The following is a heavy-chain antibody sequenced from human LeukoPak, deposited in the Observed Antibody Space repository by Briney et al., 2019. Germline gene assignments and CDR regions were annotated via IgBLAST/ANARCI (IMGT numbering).Heavy chain of an antibody. V-gene: IGHV3-9*01. J-gene: IGHJ4*02. CDR2: ISWNSGSI. CDR1: GFTFDDYA. D-gene: IGHD3-10*01. CDR3: AKALGD. Sequence: PGRSLRLSCAASGFTFDDYAMHWVRQAPGKGLEWVSGISWNSGSIGYADSVKGRFTISRDNAKNSLYLQMNSLRAEDTALYYCAKALGDWGQGTLDTVSS.